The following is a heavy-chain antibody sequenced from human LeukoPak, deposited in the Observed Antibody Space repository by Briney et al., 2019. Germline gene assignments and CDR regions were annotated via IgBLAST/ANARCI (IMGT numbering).Heavy chain of an antibody. CDR2: IYYSGST. Sequence: ETLSLTCTVSGGSISSSSYYWGWIRQPPGKGLEWIGSIYYSGSTYYNPSLKSRVTISVDTSKNQFSLKLSSVTAADTAVYYCARGGGPKYYYDSSGYAFDYWGQGTLVTVSS. D-gene: IGHD3-22*01. CDR3: ARGGGPKYYYDSSGYAFDY. V-gene: IGHV4-39*07. J-gene: IGHJ4*02. CDR1: GGSISSSSYY.